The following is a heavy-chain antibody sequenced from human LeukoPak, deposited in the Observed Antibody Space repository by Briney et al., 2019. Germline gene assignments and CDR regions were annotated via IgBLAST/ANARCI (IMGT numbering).Heavy chain of an antibody. CDR2: IYYSGST. CDR1: GFTFSSYW. V-gene: IGHV4-59*12. D-gene: IGHD3-10*01. J-gene: IGHJ4*02. Sequence: GSLRLSCAASGFTFSSYWMSWVRQAPGKGLEWIGSIYYSGSTNYNPSLKSRVTISVDTSKNQFSLKLSSVTAADTAVYYCARDGWFGAGRTFDYWGQGTLVTVSS. CDR3: ARDGWFGAGRTFDY.